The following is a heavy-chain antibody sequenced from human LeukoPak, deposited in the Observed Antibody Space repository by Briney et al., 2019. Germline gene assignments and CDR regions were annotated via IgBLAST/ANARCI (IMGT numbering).Heavy chain of an antibody. Sequence: PGGSLRPSCAASGFTFSSYSMNWVRQAPGKGLEWVSYISSSGSTIYYADSVKGRFTISRDNAKNSLYLQMNSLRAEDTAVYYCARSGLDYYDSSGYGFYYMDVWGKGTTVTVSS. CDR3: ARSGLDYYDSSGYGFYYMDV. D-gene: IGHD3-22*01. CDR2: ISSSGSTI. V-gene: IGHV3-48*04. J-gene: IGHJ6*03. CDR1: GFTFSSYS.